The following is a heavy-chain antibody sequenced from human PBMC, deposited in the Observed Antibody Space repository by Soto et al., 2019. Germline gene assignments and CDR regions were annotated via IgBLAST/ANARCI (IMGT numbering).Heavy chain of an antibody. J-gene: IGHJ4*02. CDR1: GGSISSSNW. D-gene: IGHD6-6*01. CDR3: ARELVAARIFDY. CDR2: IYHSGST. V-gene: IGHV4-4*02. Sequence: QVQLQESGPGLVKPSGTLSLTCAVSGGSISSSNWWSWVRQPPGKGLEWIGEIYHSGSTNYNPSLXRXXTLSVDKSKNPFSLKLTSVTAADTAVYYCARELVAARIFDYWGQGTLVAVSS.